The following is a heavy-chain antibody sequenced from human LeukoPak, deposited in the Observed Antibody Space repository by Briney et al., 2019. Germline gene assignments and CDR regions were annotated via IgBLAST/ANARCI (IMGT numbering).Heavy chain of an antibody. CDR3: VRRTYAAFDI. V-gene: IGHV3-72*01. J-gene: IGHJ3*02. Sequence: XXEWVGRTRNKANSYTTEYAASVRGRFSISRDDSKNSLYLQMNSLKTEDTAVYYCVRRTYAAFDIWGQGTMVTVFS. D-gene: IGHD2-8*01. CDR2: TRNKANSYTT.